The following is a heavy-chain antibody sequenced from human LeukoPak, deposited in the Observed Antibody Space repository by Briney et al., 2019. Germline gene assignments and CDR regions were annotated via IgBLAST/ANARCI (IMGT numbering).Heavy chain of an antibody. D-gene: IGHD5-18*01. Sequence: GGSLRLSCVASGFTFSSYAMHWVRQAPGRGLEWVAVISYDGTNKYYADSVKGRFTISRDTSKNTMYLQMNSLRAEDTAVYFCARDPGYSYGSAHFDYWGQGTLVTASS. CDR2: ISYDGTNK. J-gene: IGHJ4*02. V-gene: IGHV3-30-3*01. CDR1: GFTFSSYA. CDR3: ARDPGYSYGSAHFDY.